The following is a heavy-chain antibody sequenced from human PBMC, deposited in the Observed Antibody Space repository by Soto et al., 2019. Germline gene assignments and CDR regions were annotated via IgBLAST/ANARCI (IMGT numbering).Heavy chain of an antibody. Sequence: GESLKISCKGSGYSSTSYWIGWVRQMPGKGLEWMGIIYPGDSDTRYSPSFQGQVTISADKSISTAYLQWSSLKASDTAMYYCARRPPYSSSSDWFDPWGQGTLVTVSS. J-gene: IGHJ5*02. V-gene: IGHV5-51*01. D-gene: IGHD6-6*01. CDR3: ARRPPYSSSSDWFDP. CDR1: GYSSTSYW. CDR2: IYPGDSDT.